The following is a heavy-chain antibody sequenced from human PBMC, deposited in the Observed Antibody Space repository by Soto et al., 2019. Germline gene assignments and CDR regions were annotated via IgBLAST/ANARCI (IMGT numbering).Heavy chain of an antibody. D-gene: IGHD6-19*01. Sequence: QITLKESGPTLVKPTQTLTLTCTFSGFSLSATGVGVGWIRQPPGKALEWLALIYWNDDKRYSPSLESRLTITKDTSKNQVVVTMTNMDPVDTATYYCAHRVTYSSGWFYFDSWGQGTLVTVSS. J-gene: IGHJ4*02. V-gene: IGHV2-5*01. CDR3: AHRVTYSSGWFYFDS. CDR1: GFSLSATGVG. CDR2: IYWNDDK.